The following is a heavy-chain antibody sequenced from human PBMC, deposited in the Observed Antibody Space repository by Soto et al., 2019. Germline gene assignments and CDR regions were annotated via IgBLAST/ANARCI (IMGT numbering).Heavy chain of an antibody. J-gene: IGHJ6*02. Sequence: HPGGSLRLSCAASGFTFSSYEMNWVRQAPGKGLEWVSYISSSGSTIYHADSVKGRFTISRDNAKNSLYLQMNSLRAEDTAVYYCARDSRIAVAGYYGMDVWGQGTTVTVSS. CDR2: ISSSGSTI. CDR3: ARDSRIAVAGYYGMDV. CDR1: GFTFSSYE. D-gene: IGHD6-19*01. V-gene: IGHV3-48*03.